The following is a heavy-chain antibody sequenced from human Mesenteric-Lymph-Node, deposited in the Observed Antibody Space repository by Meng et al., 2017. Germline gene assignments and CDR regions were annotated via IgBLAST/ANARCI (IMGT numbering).Heavy chain of an antibody. D-gene: IGHD3-10*01. V-gene: IGHV4-39*07. J-gene: IGHJ3*02. CDR2: VYYRGST. CDR1: GDSTSSSSYF. CDR3: ARGQWFGEQIPAVRGFDI. Sequence: QGRRQGSGPGLLKPSETLSLTGSVSGDSTSSSSYFWDWIRQPPGKGLGWIGSVYYRGSTYYNSSLKSRVTISADTSKNQFSLKLNSVTDADTAVYYCARGQWFGEQIPAVRGFDIWGQGTMVTVAS.